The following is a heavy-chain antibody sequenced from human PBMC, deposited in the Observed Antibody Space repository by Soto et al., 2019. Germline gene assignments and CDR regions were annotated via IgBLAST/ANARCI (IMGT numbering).Heavy chain of an antibody. CDR2: IYSSGNT. Sequence: SETLSLPCSVSGGTISGYYWTWIRQPAGKGLEWIGRIYSSGNTKYNPSLQSRVTISEDTSKSQFSLKVNSMTAADTAVYYCARYRREAVAGYTLDNWGQGILVTVSS. J-gene: IGHJ4*02. V-gene: IGHV4-4*07. CDR1: GGTISGYY. D-gene: IGHD6-13*01. CDR3: ARYRREAVAGYTLDN.